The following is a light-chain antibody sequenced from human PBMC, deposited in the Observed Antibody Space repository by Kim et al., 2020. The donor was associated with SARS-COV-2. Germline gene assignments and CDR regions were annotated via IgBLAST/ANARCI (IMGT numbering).Light chain of an antibody. J-gene: IGLJ3*02. V-gene: IGLV2-14*03. Sequence: PGQSITIACTGTSRDVGGYNYVSWYQQFPGKVPKLIIYDVTKRPSGISDRFSGSESGNTASLTISGLQTDDEAIYFCASYLDSSLVFGGGTQLTVL. CDR2: DVT. CDR3: ASYLDSSLV. CDR1: SRDVGGYNY.